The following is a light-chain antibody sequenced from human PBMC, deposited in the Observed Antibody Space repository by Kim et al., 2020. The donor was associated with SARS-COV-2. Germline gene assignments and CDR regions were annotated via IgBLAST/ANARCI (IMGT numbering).Light chain of an antibody. Sequence: SYELTQPPSVSVAPGKTARITCGGNKIGRKSVHWYQQKPGQAPVLVIYYDSDRPSGIPERFSGSNSGNTATLTISRGEAGDEADYYCQVWDRSRDHLVFGGGTQLTVL. J-gene: IGLJ2*01. CDR1: KIGRKS. CDR3: QVWDRSRDHLV. CDR2: YDS. V-gene: IGLV3-21*04.